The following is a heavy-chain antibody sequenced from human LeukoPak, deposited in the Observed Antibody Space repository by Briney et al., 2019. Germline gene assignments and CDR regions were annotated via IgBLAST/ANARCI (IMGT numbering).Heavy chain of an antibody. V-gene: IGHV1-2*02. CDR3: ARESTIFGGDFDP. CDR1: GYYFTGNY. Sequence: ASVKVSCKASGYYFTGNYTHWVRQAPGQGLEWMGWINPNTGDTYYAQKFQGRVTMTRDMSISTAYMELSRLISAETAVYYCARESTIFGGDFDPWGQGTLVTVSS. CDR2: INPNTGDT. J-gene: IGHJ5*02. D-gene: IGHD3-3*01.